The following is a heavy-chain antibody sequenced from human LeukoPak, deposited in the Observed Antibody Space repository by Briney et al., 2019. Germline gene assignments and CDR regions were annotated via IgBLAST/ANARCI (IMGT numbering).Heavy chain of an antibody. CDR1: GYTFTSYD. V-gene: IGHV1-8*02. J-gene: IGHJ4*02. Sequence: GASVKVSCKASGYTFTSYDIIWLRQATGQGLEWMGWMNPNNGNTGYVQKLQGRLTMTRDTSISTAYTELSSLRSEDTAVYYCARDLVDNACDFWGQGTLVTVSS. D-gene: IGHD2-8*01. CDR3: ARDLVDNACDF. CDR2: MNPNNGNT.